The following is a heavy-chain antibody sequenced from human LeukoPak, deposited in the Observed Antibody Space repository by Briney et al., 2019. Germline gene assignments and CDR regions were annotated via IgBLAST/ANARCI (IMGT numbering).Heavy chain of an antibody. CDR3: ASYYYDSSGYWVHAFDI. CDR2: ISSSGRTI. CDR1: GFTFSSYE. Sequence: GGSLRLSCAVSGFTFSSYEMNWVRQAPGKGLEWVSYISSSGRTIYNADSVKGRFTISRDNAKNSLYLQMNSLRAEDTAVYYCASYYYDSSGYWVHAFDIWGQGTMVTVSS. J-gene: IGHJ3*02. D-gene: IGHD3-22*01. V-gene: IGHV3-48*03.